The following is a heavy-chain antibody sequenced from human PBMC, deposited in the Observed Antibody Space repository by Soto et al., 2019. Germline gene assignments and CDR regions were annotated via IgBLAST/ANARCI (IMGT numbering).Heavy chain of an antibody. CDR2: INPSGGST. Sequence: ASVKVSCKASGYTFTSYYMHWVRQAPGQGLEWMGIINPSGGSTSYAQKFQGRVTMTRDTSTSTVYMELSSLRSEDTAVYYCARDPSMVRGVNPFDYWGQGTLVTVS. V-gene: IGHV1-46*03. D-gene: IGHD3-10*01. J-gene: IGHJ4*02. CDR1: GYTFTSYY. CDR3: ARDPSMVRGVNPFDY.